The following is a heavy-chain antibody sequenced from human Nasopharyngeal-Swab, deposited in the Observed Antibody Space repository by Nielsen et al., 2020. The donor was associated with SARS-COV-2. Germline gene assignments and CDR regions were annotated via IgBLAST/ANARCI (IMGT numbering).Heavy chain of an antibody. V-gene: IGHV2-70*11. CDR2: IDCDDDK. CDR1: GHSLSTSGMC. J-gene: IGHJ4*02. D-gene: IGHD4-23*01. CDR3: ARTSYYGGNSGFDY. Sequence: SGPTLVKPTPTLSLSCTFSGHSLSTSGMCVRWIRQPPGKALKWLARIDCDDDKYYSTSLKTRLTISKDITKHQVVLTMTNMDPVDTATYYCARTSYYGGNSGFDYWGQGTLVTVSS.